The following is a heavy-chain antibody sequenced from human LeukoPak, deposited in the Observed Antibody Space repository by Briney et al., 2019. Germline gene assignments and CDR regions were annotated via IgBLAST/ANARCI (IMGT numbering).Heavy chain of an antibody. Sequence: GASVKVSCKASGYTFTSYGISWVRQAPGQGLEWMGWISAYNGNTNYAQKLQGRVTMTTDTSTSTAYMELRSLRSDDTAVYYCARVLIDYGDYEDDYWGQGTLVTVSS. CDR1: GYTFTSYG. D-gene: IGHD4-17*01. V-gene: IGHV1-18*01. CDR3: ARVLIDYGDYEDDY. CDR2: ISAYNGNT. J-gene: IGHJ4*02.